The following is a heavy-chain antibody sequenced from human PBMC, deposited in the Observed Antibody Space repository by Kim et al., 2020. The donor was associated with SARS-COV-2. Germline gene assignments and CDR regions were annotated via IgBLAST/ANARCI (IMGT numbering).Heavy chain of an antibody. V-gene: IGHV3-9*01. Sequence: GGSLRLSCAASGFTFGDYAMHWVRQAPGKGLEWVSGISWNSGSIGYADSVKGRFTISRDNAKNSLYLQMNSLRAEDTALYYCAKDCCSSTSHTPAHGGAFDIWGQGTMVTVSS. CDR2: ISWNSGSI. CDR1: GFTFGDYA. J-gene: IGHJ3*02. CDR3: AKDCCSSTSHTPAHGGAFDI. D-gene: IGHD2-2*01.